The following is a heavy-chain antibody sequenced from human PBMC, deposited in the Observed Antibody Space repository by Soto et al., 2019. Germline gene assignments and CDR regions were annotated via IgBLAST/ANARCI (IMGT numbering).Heavy chain of an antibody. Sequence: TSETLSLTCAVYGGSFSGYYWSRIRQPPGKGLEWIGEINHSGSTNYNPSLKSRVTISVDTSKNQFSLKLSSVTAADTAVYYCARYCSGGSCYSYNWFDPWGQGTLVTVSS. V-gene: IGHV4-34*01. CDR2: INHSGST. CDR1: GGSFSGYY. D-gene: IGHD2-15*01. J-gene: IGHJ5*02. CDR3: ARYCSGGSCYSYNWFDP.